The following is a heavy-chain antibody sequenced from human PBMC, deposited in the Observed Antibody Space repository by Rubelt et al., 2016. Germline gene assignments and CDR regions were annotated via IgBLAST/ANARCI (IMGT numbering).Heavy chain of an antibody. Sequence: QVQLQQWGAGLLKPSETLSLTCAVYGGSFSGYYWSWIRQPPGKGLEWIGSIYHSGSTYYNPSLKFRVTISVDTSKNQFSLKLSSVTAADTAVYYCARDLMTTGPRVYFDYWGQGTLVTVSS. CDR3: ARDLMTTGPRVYFDY. CDR1: GGSFSGYY. CDR2: IYHSGST. V-gene: IGHV4-34*01. D-gene: IGHD4-17*01. J-gene: IGHJ4*02.